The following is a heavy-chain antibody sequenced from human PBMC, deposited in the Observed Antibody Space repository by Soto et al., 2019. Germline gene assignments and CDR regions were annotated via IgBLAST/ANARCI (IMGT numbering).Heavy chain of an antibody. J-gene: IGHJ3*01. V-gene: IGHV3-48*04. CDR3: ARVRFLVDPGAGAFDV. CDR1: GFTFSSYS. Sequence: GGSLRLSCAASGFTFSSYSMNWVRQAPGKGLEWVSYISSSSSTIYYADSVKGRFTISRDNAKNSLYLQMNSLRAEDTAVYYCARVRFLVDPGAGAFDVWGQGTMVTVSS. D-gene: IGHD2-8*02. CDR2: ISSSSSTI.